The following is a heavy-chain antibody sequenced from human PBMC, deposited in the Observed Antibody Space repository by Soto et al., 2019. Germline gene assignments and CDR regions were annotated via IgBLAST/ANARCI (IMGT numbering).Heavy chain of an antibody. Sequence: GGSLRLSCAASGFTFSDFKMNWVRQAPGKGLEWVSFISGSSSYMYYADSVKGRFTISRDNAKNSLYLEMNSLRADDTAVYYCARGHDYWGQGTLVTVSS. CDR1: GFTFSDFK. V-gene: IGHV3-21*01. CDR3: ARGHDY. J-gene: IGHJ4*02. CDR2: ISGSSSYM.